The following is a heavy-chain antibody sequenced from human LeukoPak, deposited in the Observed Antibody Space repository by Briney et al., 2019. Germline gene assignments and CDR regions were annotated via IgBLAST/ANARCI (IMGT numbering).Heavy chain of an antibody. Sequence: GSLRLSCAASGFTFSSYEMNWVRQAPGKGLEWVSYISSSGSTIYYADSVKGRFTISRDNAKNSLYLQMNSLRAEDTAVYYCARATYQFGETFDYWGQGTLVTVSS. CDR3: ARATYQFGETFDY. CDR1: GFTFSSYE. CDR2: ISSSGSTI. J-gene: IGHJ4*02. V-gene: IGHV3-48*03. D-gene: IGHD3-10*01.